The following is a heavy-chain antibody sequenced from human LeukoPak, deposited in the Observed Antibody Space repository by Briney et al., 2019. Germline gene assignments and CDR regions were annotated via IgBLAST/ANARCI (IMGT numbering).Heavy chain of an antibody. Sequence: PSETLSLTCTVSGGSISSYYWSWIRQPPGKGLEWIGYIYYSGSTNYNPSLKRRVTISVDTSKNQFSLKLSSVTAADTAVYYCAREDSTGWYNYGLDVWGEGTTVTVSS. V-gene: IGHV4-59*13. J-gene: IGHJ6*04. CDR1: GGSISSYY. D-gene: IGHD6-19*01. CDR2: IYYSGST. CDR3: AREDSTGWYNYGLDV.